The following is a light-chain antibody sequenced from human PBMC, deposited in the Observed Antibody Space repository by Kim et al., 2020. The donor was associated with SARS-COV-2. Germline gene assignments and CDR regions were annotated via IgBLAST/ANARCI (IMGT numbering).Light chain of an antibody. Sequence: EIVLTQSPATLSLSPGDRATLSCRASQGVSNYLAWYQQKPGQAPRLLISDASNRATGIPARFSGSGSGTDFTLTISSLEPEDFTFYYCHQRNSWPGTFGQGTKVDIK. CDR3: HQRNSWPGT. J-gene: IGKJ1*01. CDR2: DAS. CDR1: QGVSNY. V-gene: IGKV3-11*01.